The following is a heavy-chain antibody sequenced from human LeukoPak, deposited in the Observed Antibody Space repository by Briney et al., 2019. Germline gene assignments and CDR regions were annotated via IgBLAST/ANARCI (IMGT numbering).Heavy chain of an antibody. CDR3: AKDGNWASVT. CDR2: IRHDGTDQ. CDR1: GFTFS. D-gene: IGHD7-27*01. Sequence: GGSLRLSCVGSGFTFSVHWVRQVPGKGLEWLTFIRHDGTDQHYADSVRGRFTISRDNSKNTVYLQMNSLRPEDTALYYCAKDGNWASVTWGQGTLVTVSS. V-gene: IGHV3-30*02. J-gene: IGHJ5*02.